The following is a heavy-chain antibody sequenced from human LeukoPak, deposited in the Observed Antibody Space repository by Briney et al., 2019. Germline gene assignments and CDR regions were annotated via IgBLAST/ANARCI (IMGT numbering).Heavy chain of an antibody. V-gene: IGHV3-15*01. J-gene: IGHJ4*02. Sequence: PGGSLRLSCAASGFTFSNAWMSWVRQAPGKGLEWVGRIKSKTDGGTTDYAAPVKGRFTISRDDSKNTLYLQMNSLRAEDTAVYYCARDHDYGDYGVGYWGQGTLVTVSS. CDR3: ARDHDYGDYGVGY. D-gene: IGHD4-17*01. CDR2: IKSKTDGGTT. CDR1: GFTFSNAW.